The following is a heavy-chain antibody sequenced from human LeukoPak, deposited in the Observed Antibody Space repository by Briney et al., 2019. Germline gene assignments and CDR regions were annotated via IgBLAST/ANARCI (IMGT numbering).Heavy chain of an antibody. Sequence: GGSLRLSCATSGLTVSMNYMTWARQAPGKGLEWVAFIRYDGSSKYYADSVKGRFTISRDNAKNSLYLQMNSLRAEDTAVYYCARDGRFGEYMDVWGKGTTVTVSS. D-gene: IGHD3-10*01. CDR1: GLTVSMNY. V-gene: IGHV3-30*02. CDR2: IRYDGSSK. J-gene: IGHJ6*03. CDR3: ARDGRFGEYMDV.